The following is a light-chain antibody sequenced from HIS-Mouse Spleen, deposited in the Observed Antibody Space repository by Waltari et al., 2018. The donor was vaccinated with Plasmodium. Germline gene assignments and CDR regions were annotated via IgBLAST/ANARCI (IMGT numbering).Light chain of an antibody. CDR2: DNN. CDR1: SSNIGHNY. Sequence: QSVLTQPPSVSAAPGQKVPISCSGSSSNIGHNYVSWYQHLPGTAPKLLIYDNNKLPSGIPDRFAGSKSGTSATLGITGLQTGDEADYYCGTWDSSLSAGVVFGGGTKLTVL. J-gene: IGLJ2*01. V-gene: IGLV1-51*01. CDR3: GTWDSSLSAGVV.